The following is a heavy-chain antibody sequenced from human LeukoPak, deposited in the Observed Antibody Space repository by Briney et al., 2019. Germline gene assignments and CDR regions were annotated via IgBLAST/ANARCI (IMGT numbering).Heavy chain of an antibody. CDR1: GFTFSSYD. Sequence: GGSLRLSCPASGFTFSSYDMHWVLQATGKGLEWVSAIGTAGDTYYPGSVKGRFTISRENAKNSLYLQMNSLRGEDTAVYFCARDGTPMYSSGWVYMDVWGKGTTVTVPS. D-gene: IGHD6-19*01. CDR2: IGTAGDT. J-gene: IGHJ6*04. CDR3: ARDGTPMYSSGWVYMDV. V-gene: IGHV3-13*01.